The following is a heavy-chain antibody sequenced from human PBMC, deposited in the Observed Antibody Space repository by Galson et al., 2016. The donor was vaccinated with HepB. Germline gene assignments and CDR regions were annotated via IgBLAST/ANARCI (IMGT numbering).Heavy chain of an antibody. Sequence: TLSLTCTVSGGSINSGGYYWNWIRQHPGKGPEWIGYIYYSGSTYYNPSLKSRFTISLDTSKNQFSLKLSSVTAADTAVYYCARALLIYSRVLHAFDIWGQGTVVTVSS. J-gene: IGHJ3*02. CDR2: IYYSGST. D-gene: IGHD3-22*01. CDR3: ARALLIYSRVLHAFDI. CDR1: GGSINSGGYY. V-gene: IGHV4-31*03.